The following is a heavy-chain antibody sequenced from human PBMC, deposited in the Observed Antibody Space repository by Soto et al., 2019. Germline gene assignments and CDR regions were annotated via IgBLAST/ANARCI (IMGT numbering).Heavy chain of an antibody. V-gene: IGHV4-61*01. Sequence: SETLSLTCTVSGGSVSSGSYYWSWIRQPPGKGLEWIGYIYYSGSTNYNPSLKSRVTISVDTSKNQFSLKLSSVTAADTAVYYCARVNVWGSCTYFDYWGQGSLVTV. J-gene: IGHJ4*02. D-gene: IGHD3-16*01. CDR1: GGSVSSGSYY. CDR2: IYYSGST. CDR3: ARVNVWGSCTYFDY.